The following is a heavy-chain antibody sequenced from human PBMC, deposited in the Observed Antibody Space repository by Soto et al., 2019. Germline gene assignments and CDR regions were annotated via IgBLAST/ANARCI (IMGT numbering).Heavy chain of an antibody. D-gene: IGHD2-2*01. V-gene: IGHV3-21*05. CDR1: GFTFSSYS. CDR2: ISSSSSYI. J-gene: IGHJ3*02. CDR3: ASSAPVVEAFDI. Sequence: GGSLRLSCAASGFTFSSYSMNWVRQAPGKGLEWVSYISSSSSYIYYADSVKGRFTISRDNAKNSLYLQMNSLRAEDTAVYYCASSAPVVEAFDIWGQGTMVTVSS.